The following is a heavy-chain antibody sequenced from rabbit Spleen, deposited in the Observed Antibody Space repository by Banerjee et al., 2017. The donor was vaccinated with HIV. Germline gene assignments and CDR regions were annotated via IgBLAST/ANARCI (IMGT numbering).Heavy chain of an antibody. CDR3: ARDTSSSFSSYGMDL. CDR1: GVSFSSSSY. Sequence: QSLEESGGDLVKPGASLTLTCTASGVSFSSSSYMGWVRQAPGKGLEWIACIDTGSSGFTYFATWAKGRFTCSKTSSTTVTLQVTRLTAADTATYFCARDTSSSFSSYGMDLWGQGTLVTVS. J-gene: IGHJ6*01. D-gene: IGHD1-1*01. V-gene: IGHV1S40*01. CDR2: IDTGSSGFT.